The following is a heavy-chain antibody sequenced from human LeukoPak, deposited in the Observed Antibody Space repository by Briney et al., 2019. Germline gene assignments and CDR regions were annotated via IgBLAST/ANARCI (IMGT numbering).Heavy chain of an antibody. V-gene: IGHV4-38-2*02. J-gene: IGHJ4*02. CDR3: EREDGLFYS. D-gene: IGHD5-24*01. Sequence: SETLSLTCAVSGYSISTFYYYSLLRQPPGKGLEWIGNIFHTGDTNYTPSLMSRLTLSVASSNNQFSLRLTSITAADTAVYYCEREDGLFYSWGQGTLVTVSS. CDR1: GYSISTFYY. CDR2: IFHTGDT.